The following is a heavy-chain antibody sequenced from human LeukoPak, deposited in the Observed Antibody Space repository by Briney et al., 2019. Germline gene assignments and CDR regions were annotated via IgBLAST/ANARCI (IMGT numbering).Heavy chain of an antibody. D-gene: IGHD3-9*01. CDR1: GGSISSYY. J-gene: IGHJ6*02. V-gene: IGHV4-59*08. CDR2: IYYSGST. Sequence: PSETLSLTCTVSGGSISSYYWSWIRQPPGKGLEWIGYIYYSGSTNYNPSLKSRVTISVDTSKNQFSLKLSSVTAADTAVYYCARHMTGYLYGMDVWGQGTTVTVSS. CDR3: ARHMTGYLYGMDV.